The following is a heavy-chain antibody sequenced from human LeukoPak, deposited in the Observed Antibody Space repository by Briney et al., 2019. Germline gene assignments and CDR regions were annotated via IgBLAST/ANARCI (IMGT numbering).Heavy chain of an antibody. CDR2: ISYDGSNK. D-gene: IGHD6-13*01. V-gene: IGHV3-30*04. CDR3: ARRSPRVAAAATGY. J-gene: IGHJ4*02. CDR1: GFTFSSYA. Sequence: GGSLRLSCAASGFTFSSYAMHWVRQAPGKGLEWVAVISYDGSNKHYADSVKGRFTISRDNSKNTLYLQMNSLRAEDTAVYYCARRSPRVAAAATGYWGQGTLVTVSS.